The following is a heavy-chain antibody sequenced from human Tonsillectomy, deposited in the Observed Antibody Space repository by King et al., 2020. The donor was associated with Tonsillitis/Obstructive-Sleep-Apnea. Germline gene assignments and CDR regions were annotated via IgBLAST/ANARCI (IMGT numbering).Heavy chain of an antibody. CDR2: IYYSGST. D-gene: IGHD6-13*01. CDR1: GGSISSSSYY. Sequence: QLQESGPGLVKPSETLSLTCTVSGGSISSSSYYWGWIRQPPGKGLEWIGSIYYSGSTYYNPSLKSRVTISVDTSKNQFSLKLSSVTAADTAVYYCARRGSRSWGSLKFFDYWGQGTLVTVSS. CDR3: ARRGSRSWGSLKFFDY. V-gene: IGHV4-39*01. J-gene: IGHJ4*02.